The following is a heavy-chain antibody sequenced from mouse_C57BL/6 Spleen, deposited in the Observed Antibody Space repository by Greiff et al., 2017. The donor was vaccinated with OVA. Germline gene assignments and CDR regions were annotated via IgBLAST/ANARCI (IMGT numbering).Heavy chain of an antibody. CDR3: ARDSSGFPMDY. Sequence: VQLQQSGAELVKPGASVKISCKASGYAFSSYWMNWVKQRPGKGLEWIGQIYPGDGDTNYNGKVKGKATLTADKSSSTAYMQLSSLTSEDSAVYFCARDSSGFPMDYWGQGTSVTVSS. V-gene: IGHV1-80*01. CDR1: GYAFSSYW. CDR2: IYPGDGDT. J-gene: IGHJ4*01. D-gene: IGHD3-2*02.